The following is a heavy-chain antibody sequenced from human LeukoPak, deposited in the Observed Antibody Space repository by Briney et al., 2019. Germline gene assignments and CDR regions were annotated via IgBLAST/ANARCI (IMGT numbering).Heavy chain of an antibody. D-gene: IGHD3-3*02. J-gene: IGHJ4*02. Sequence: PSETLSLTCTVSGGSISSYYWGWIRQPPGKGLEWIGSIYYSGSTYYNPSLKSRVTISIDTSKNQFSLKLSSVTAADTAVYYCARSVLARFDYWGQGTLVTVSS. CDR1: GGSISSYY. CDR3: ARSVLARFDY. CDR2: IYYSGST. V-gene: IGHV4-39*07.